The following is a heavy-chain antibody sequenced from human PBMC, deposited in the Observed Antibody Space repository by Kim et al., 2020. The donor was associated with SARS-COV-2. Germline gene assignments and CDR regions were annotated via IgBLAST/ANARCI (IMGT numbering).Heavy chain of an antibody. D-gene: IGHD2-2*02. J-gene: IGHJ5*02. CDR2: INHSGST. CDR1: GGSFSGYY. Sequence: SETLSLTCAVYGGSFSGYYWSWIRQPPGKGLEWIGEINHSGSTNYNPSLKSRVTISVDTSKNQFSLKLSSVTAADTAVYYCARAPNRLGNCSSTSCDRGRWLDPWGQGTLVTVSS. CDR3: ARAPNRLGNCSSTSCDRGRWLDP. V-gene: IGHV4-34*01.